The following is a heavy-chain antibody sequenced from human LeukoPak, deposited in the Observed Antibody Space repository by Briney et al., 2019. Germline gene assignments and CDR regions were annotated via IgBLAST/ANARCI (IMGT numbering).Heavy chain of an antibody. J-gene: IGHJ5*02. CDR3: ATEAGSRGAYGGWFDP. D-gene: IGHD6-19*01. CDR2: INQDGSDK. Sequence: GGSLRLSCAASGFAFSSFWMTWVRQAPGEGLEWLANINQDGSDKYYLDSVKGRFTVSRDNAKNSLYLQMDTLRAEDTAAYYCATEAGSRGAYGGWFDPWGQGTLVTVSS. V-gene: IGHV3-7*03. CDR1: GFAFSSFW.